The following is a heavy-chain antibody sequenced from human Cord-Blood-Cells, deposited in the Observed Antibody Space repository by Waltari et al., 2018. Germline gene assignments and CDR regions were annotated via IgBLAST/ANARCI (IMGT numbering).Heavy chain of an antibody. J-gene: IGHJ2*01. CDR3: ARVEYGDYWYFDL. D-gene: IGHD4-17*01. CDR2: INHSGST. V-gene: IGHV4-34*01. Sequence: QVQLQQWGAGLLKPSETLSLTCAVYGGSFSGYYWSWIRQPPGKGLEWIGEINHSGSTNYNPSLKSRVTISVGTSKNQFSLKLSSVTAADTAVYYCARVEYGDYWYFDLWGRGTLVTVSS. CDR1: GGSFSGYY.